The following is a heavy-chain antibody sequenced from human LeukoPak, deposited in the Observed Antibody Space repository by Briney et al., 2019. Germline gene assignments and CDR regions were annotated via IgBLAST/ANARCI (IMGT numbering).Heavy chain of an antibody. J-gene: IGHJ4*02. CDR2: INPNSGGT. V-gene: IGHV1-2*02. CDR1: GYTFTSYG. Sequence: ASVKVSCKASGYTFTSYGISWVRQAPGQGLEWMGWINPNSGGTNYAQKFQGRVTMTRDTSISTAYMELSRLRSDDTAVYYCARAIPARREDYWGQGTLVTVSS. CDR3: ARAIPARREDY. D-gene: IGHD6-6*01.